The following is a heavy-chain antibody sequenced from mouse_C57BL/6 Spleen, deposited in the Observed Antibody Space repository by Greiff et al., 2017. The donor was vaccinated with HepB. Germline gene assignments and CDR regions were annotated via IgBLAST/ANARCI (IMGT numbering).Heavy chain of an antibody. Sequence: QVQLQQPGAELVKPGASVKLSCKASGYTFTSYWMHWVKQRPGQGLEWIGMIHPNSGSTNYNEKFKSKATLTVDKSSSTAYMQLSSLTSADSAVYYCARYDYDRYAMDYWGQGTSVTVSS. V-gene: IGHV1-64*01. J-gene: IGHJ4*01. CDR3: ARYDYDRYAMDY. CDR2: IHPNSGST. CDR1: GYTFTSYW. D-gene: IGHD2-4*01.